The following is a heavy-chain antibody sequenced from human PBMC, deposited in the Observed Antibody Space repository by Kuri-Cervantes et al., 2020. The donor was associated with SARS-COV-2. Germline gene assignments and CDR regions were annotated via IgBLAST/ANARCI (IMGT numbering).Heavy chain of an antibody. J-gene: IGHJ6*03. CDR1: GFTFSNAW. CDR2: IKSKTDGGTT. Sequence: GESLKISCAASGFTFSNAWMSWVRQAPGKGLEWVGRIKSKTDGGTTDYAAPVKGRFTISRDNAKNSLYLQMNSLRAEDTAVFYCVREVTFHYYYYYTDVWGKGTTVTVSS. CDR3: VREVTFHYYYYYTDV. D-gene: IGHD4-23*01. V-gene: IGHV3-15*01.